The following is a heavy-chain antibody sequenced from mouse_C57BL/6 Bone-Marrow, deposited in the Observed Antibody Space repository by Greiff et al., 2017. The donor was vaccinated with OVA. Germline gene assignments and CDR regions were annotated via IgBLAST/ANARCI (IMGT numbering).Heavy chain of an antibody. CDR1: GYTFTSYW. Sequence: QQSCTASGYTFTSYWMHWVKQRPGRGLEWIGRIDPNSGGTKYNEKFKSKATLTVDKPSSTAYMQLSSLTSEDSAVYYCARWDYDYGGSWFAYWGQGTLVTVSA. CDR3: ARWDYDYGGSWFAY. D-gene: IGHD2-4*01. CDR2: IDPNSGGT. J-gene: IGHJ3*01. V-gene: IGHV1-72*01.